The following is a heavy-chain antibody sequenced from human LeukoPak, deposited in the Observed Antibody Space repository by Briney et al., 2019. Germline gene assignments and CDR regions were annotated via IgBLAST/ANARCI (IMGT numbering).Heavy chain of an antibody. CDR1: GFTLSSFT. D-gene: IGHD3-10*01. J-gene: IGHJ4*02. CDR2: ISYDESQK. V-gene: IGHV3-30-3*01. Sequence: GGSLRLSCAASGFTLSSFTMHWVRHNPGKGLEWVAVISYDESQKWYADSVKGRFTISRDISKNTLYLEMDSMRGEDTAVYYCAREVLWFGELLFDYWGQGTLVTVSS. CDR3: AREVLWFGELLFDY.